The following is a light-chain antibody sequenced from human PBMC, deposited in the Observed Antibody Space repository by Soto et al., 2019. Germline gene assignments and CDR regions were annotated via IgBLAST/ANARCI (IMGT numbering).Light chain of an antibody. CDR1: QSVSSN. CDR3: QQYVSSVT. Sequence: EIVMTQSPATLSVSPGERATLSCRASQSVSSNLAWYQQKPGQAPRLLIYGASTRATGIPARFSGSGSGTEFTLTISSLQSEDFVVYYCQQYVSSVTFGQGTKVEIK. V-gene: IGKV3-15*01. CDR2: GAS. J-gene: IGKJ1*01.